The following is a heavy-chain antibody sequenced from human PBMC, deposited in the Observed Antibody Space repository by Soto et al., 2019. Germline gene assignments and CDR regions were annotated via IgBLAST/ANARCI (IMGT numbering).Heavy chain of an antibody. Sequence: GGSLRLSCAAAGFTFSSYGMHWVRQAPGKGLEWVAVIWYDGSNKYYADSVKGRFTISRDNSKNTLYLQMNSLRAEDTAVYYCARLEAGYYDSSGYYSDGMDVWGQGTTVTVSS. CDR1: GFTFSSYG. V-gene: IGHV3-33*01. J-gene: IGHJ6*02. CDR3: ARLEAGYYDSSGYYSDGMDV. CDR2: IWYDGSNK. D-gene: IGHD3-22*01.